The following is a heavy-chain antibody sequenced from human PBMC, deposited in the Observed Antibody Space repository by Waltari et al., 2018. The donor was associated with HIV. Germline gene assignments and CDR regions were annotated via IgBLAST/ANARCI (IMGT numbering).Heavy chain of an antibody. Sequence: EVRLVESGGGWVQPGGSLTLTCETSGFTFSFYWLSWVRQAPGKGLEWVANINQAGTERHYVDSVRGRFTISRDNGKRSSFLQMNSLSVEDMAVYYCATTHGSGDFDNDFDYWGQGTLV. V-gene: IGHV3-7*01. D-gene: IGHD3-10*01. CDR3: ATTHGSGDFDNDFDY. CDR2: INQAGTER. J-gene: IGHJ4*02. CDR1: GFTFSFYW.